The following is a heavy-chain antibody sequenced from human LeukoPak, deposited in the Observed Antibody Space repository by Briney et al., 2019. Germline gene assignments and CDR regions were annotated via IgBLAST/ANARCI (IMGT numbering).Heavy chain of an antibody. CDR1: GFTFSSYA. Sequence: PGGSLRLSCAASGFTFSSYAMHWVRQAPGKGLEWVAVISYDGSNKYYADSVKGRFTISRDNSKNSLYLQMNSLRAEDTALYYCAKDLPNRITGYSYGPPFDWGQGTLVTVSS. D-gene: IGHD5-18*01. V-gene: IGHV3-30*04. CDR2: ISYDGSNK. J-gene: IGHJ4*02. CDR3: AKDLPNRITGYSYGPPFD.